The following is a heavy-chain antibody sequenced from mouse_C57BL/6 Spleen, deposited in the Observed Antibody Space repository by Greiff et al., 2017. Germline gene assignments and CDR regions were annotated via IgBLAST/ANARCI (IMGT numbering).Heavy chain of an antibody. Sequence: VQLQQSGAELVKPGASVKLSCTASGFNIKDYYMHWVKQRTEQGLEWIGRIDPEDGETKSAPKFQGTATITADTSSNTAYLQLSSLTSEDTAVYYCARGTVVANWYFYVWGTGTTVTVSS. V-gene: IGHV14-2*01. J-gene: IGHJ1*03. D-gene: IGHD1-1*01. CDR1: GFNIKDYY. CDR3: ARGTVVANWYFYV. CDR2: IDPEDGET.